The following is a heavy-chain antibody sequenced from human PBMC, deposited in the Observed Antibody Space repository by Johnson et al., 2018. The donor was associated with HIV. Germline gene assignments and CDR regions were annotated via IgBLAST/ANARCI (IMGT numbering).Heavy chain of an antibody. CDR1: GFTFDDYG. J-gene: IGHJ3*02. Sequence: MQLVESGGGVVRPGGSLRLSCAASGFTFDDYGMSWVRQAPGKGLEWVSGINWNGGSTGYADSVKGRFTISRDNAKKSLYLQMNSLGVEDTALYYCARTKGAYDAFDIWGQGTMVTVSS. V-gene: IGHV3-20*04. D-gene: IGHD2-8*01. CDR2: INWNGGST. CDR3: ARTKGAYDAFDI.